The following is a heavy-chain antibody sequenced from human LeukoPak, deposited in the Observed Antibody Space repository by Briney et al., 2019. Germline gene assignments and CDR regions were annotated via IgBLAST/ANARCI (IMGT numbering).Heavy chain of an antibody. CDR1: GFTFSTYS. J-gene: IGHJ3*02. CDR3: ARSVIAVAGYDAFDI. CDR2: ISSRSFTI. D-gene: IGHD6-19*01. Sequence: GGSLRLSCAASGFTFSTYSMNWVRQAPGKGLDWVSYISSRSFTIYYADSVKGRFTISRDNAKNSLYLEMNSLRDEDTAVYYCARSVIAVAGYDAFDIWGQGTVVTVSS. V-gene: IGHV3-48*02.